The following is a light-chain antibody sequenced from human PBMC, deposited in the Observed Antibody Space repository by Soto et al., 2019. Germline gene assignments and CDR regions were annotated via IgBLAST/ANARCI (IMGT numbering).Light chain of an antibody. CDR2: EVS. CDR1: SSDIGPYDY. V-gene: IGLV2-8*01. Sequence: QSALTQPASVSGSPGQSITISCSGASSDIGPYDYVSWYQHHPGRAPKLMIYEVSKRPSGVPDRFSGSKSGNTASLTVSGLQAEDEADYYCSSYARNRDVLFGGGTKLTVL. CDR3: SSYARNRDVL. J-gene: IGLJ2*01.